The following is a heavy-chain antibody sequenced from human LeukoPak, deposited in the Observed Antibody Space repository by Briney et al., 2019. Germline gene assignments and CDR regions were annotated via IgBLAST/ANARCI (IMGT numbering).Heavy chain of an antibody. CDR1: GFTLSSFW. Sequence: PGGALRLSCAASGFTLSSFWMTWVRQAPGKGLELVANIKQDGSTKYYVDAVKGRFTISRDNAKNSMYLQMNSLRAEDTAVYYCATVPPWNDDSFDIWGQGTMVIVSS. CDR3: ATVPPWNDDSFDI. D-gene: IGHD1-1*01. J-gene: IGHJ3*02. V-gene: IGHV3-7*01. CDR2: IKQDGSTK.